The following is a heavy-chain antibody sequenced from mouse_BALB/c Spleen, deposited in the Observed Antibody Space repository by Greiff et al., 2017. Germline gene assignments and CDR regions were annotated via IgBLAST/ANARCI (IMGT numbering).Heavy chain of an antibody. CDR1: GFTFSDYY. D-gene: IGHD2-12*01. CDR3: ARSAYYKDAMDY. J-gene: IGHJ4*01. Sequence: EVQVVESGGGLVKPGGSLKLSCAASGFTFSDYYMYWVRQTPEKRLEWVATISDGGSYTYYPDSVKGRFTISRDNAKNNLYLQMSSLKSEDTAMYYCARSAYYKDAMDYWGQGTSVTVSS. CDR2: ISDGGSYT. V-gene: IGHV5-4*02.